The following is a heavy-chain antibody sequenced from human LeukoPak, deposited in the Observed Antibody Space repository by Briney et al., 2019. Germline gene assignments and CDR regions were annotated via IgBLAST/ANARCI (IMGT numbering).Heavy chain of an antibody. J-gene: IGHJ1*01. CDR3: ARESREEEWELLRLWEYFQH. D-gene: IGHD1-26*01. Sequence: GGSLRLSCAASGFTFRTYGMHWVRQAPGKGLEWVTFIPSDGSKKYYADSVKGRFTISRDNSKNTLYLQMNSLRAEDTAVYYCARESREEEWELLRLWEYFQHWGQGTLVTVSS. CDR1: GFTFRTYG. CDR2: IPSDGSKK. V-gene: IGHV3-30*02.